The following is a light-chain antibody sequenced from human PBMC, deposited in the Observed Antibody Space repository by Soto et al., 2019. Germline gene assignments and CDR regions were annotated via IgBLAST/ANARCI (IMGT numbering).Light chain of an antibody. CDR1: SSDIGVYNY. J-gene: IGLJ1*01. V-gene: IGLV2-14*01. CDR2: EVS. Sequence: QSVLTQPASVSGSPGQSITISCTGTSSDIGVYNYVSWYQQHPGKAPKLVICEVSNRPSGVSSRFSGSKSGNTASLTISGLRAEDEADYYCSSYTNINTRACVFGTGTKVTVL. CDR3: SSYTNINTRACV.